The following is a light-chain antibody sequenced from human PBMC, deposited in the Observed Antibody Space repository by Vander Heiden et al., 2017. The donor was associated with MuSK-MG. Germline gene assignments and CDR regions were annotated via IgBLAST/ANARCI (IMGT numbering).Light chain of an antibody. V-gene: IGKV3-20*01. Sequence: EIVLTQSPGTLSLSPGERATLSCRASQSIADNYLAWYQQKPGQAPRLLIYGASTRATGIPDRFSGSGSGTDFTLTISSLEPEDFAVYYCQQYLTSPFPFGPGTNADIK. CDR3: QQYLTSPFP. CDR2: GAS. J-gene: IGKJ3*01. CDR1: QSIADNY.